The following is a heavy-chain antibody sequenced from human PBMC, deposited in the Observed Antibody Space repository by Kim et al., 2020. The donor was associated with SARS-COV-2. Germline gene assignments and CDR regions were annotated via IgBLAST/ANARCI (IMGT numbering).Heavy chain of an antibody. Sequence: GGSLRLSCAASGFTFSSYAMHWVRQAPGKGLEWVAVISYDGRNKYYADTVKGRVTSSRDNSKNTLYRQKNSLRAEDTAVYYCARGRGIAAAVDYWGQGTLVTVSS. V-gene: IGHV3-30*04. CDR2: ISYDGRNK. J-gene: IGHJ4*02. D-gene: IGHD6-13*01. CDR3: ARGRGIAAAVDY. CDR1: GFTFSSYA.